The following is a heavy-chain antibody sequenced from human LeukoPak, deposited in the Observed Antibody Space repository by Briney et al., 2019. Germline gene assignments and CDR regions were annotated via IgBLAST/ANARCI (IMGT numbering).Heavy chain of an antibody. Sequence: ASVKVSCKASGYTFTSYYMHWVRQAPGQGLEWMRIINPSGGSTSYAQKFQGRVTMTRDMSTSTVYMELSSLRSEDTAVYYCAREYCSSTSGYTGTHMDVWGKGTTVTVSS. CDR3: AREYCSSTSGYTGTHMDV. CDR1: GYTFTSYY. D-gene: IGHD2-2*02. V-gene: IGHV1-46*01. CDR2: INPSGGST. J-gene: IGHJ6*03.